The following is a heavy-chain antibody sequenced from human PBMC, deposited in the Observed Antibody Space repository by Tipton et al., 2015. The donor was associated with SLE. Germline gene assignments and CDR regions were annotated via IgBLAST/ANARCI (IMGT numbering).Heavy chain of an antibody. V-gene: IGHV4-34*01. CDR3: ARENSSGYFDY. D-gene: IGHD3-22*01. CDR2: INHIGST. J-gene: IGHJ4*02. CDR1: GGSFSGYY. Sequence: TLSLTCAVYGGSFSGYYWSWIRQPPGKGLEWIGEINHIGSTNYNPSLKSRVTMSVDTSKKQFSLKLSSVTAADTAVYYCARENSSGYFDYWGQGTLVTVSS.